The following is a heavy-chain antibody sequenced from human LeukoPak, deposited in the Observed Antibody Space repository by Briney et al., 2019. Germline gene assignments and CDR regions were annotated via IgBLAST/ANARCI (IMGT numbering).Heavy chain of an antibody. CDR1: GYTLTELS. CDR3: ATAGTTPGGYYYYMDV. D-gene: IGHD1-1*01. V-gene: IGHV1-24*01. J-gene: IGHJ6*03. CDR2: FDPEDGET. Sequence: ASVKVSCKVSGYTLTELSMHWVRQAPGKGLEWMGGFDPEDGETIYAQKFQGRVTMTEDTSTDTAYMELSSLRSEDTAVYYCATAGTTPGGYYYYMDVWGKGTTVTISS.